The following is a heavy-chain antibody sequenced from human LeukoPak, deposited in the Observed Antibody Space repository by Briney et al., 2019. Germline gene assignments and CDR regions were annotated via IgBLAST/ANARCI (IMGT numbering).Heavy chain of an antibody. J-gene: IGHJ4*02. Sequence: GASVKVSCKASGYTFIDFYIHWVRQAPGQGLEWMGWINPNSGAIKYSQKFQGRVSMTRDTSITTVYMDLSSLRSDDTPVYYCARVKKLMPEFEFWGQGTLVTVSS. CDR3: ARVKKLMPEFEF. D-gene: IGHD2-2*01. CDR1: GYTFIDFY. V-gene: IGHV1-2*02. CDR2: INPNSGAI.